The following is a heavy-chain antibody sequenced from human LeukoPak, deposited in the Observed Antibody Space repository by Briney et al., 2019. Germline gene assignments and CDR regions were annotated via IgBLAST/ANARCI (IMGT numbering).Heavy chain of an antibody. J-gene: IGHJ4*02. Sequence: EASVKVSCKASGGTFSSYAISWVRQAPGQGLEWMGWISAYNGNTNYAQKLQGRVTMTTDTSTSTAYMELRSLRSDDTAVYYCARGGVSSGWYGSYFDYWGQGTLVTVSS. CDR2: ISAYNGNT. CDR1: GGTFSSYA. CDR3: ARGGVSSGWYGSYFDY. V-gene: IGHV1-18*01. D-gene: IGHD6-19*01.